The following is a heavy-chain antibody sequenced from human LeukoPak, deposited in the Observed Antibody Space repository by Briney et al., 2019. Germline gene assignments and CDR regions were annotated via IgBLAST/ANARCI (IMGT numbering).Heavy chain of an antibody. CDR3: ARNNGMDV. V-gene: IGHV3-7*03. CDR1: GFALSSHW. Sequence: GGSLRLSCAASGFALSSHWMAWVRQVPGRGPEWVANVNRDGGETYYLDSVKGRFTISKDNAKNSLYLQMNSLRAEDAALYHCARNNGMDVWGQGTTVIVSS. CDR2: VNRDGGET. J-gene: IGHJ6*02.